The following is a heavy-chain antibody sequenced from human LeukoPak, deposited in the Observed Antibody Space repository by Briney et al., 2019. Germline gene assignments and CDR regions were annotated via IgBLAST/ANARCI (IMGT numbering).Heavy chain of an antibody. Sequence: GGSLRLSCTASGFTFTNYPIHWVRQAPGKGLEWVAVISSDGYKKYYTDSVQGRFSISRDNSHNTLYLQMNSLRPEDTGVYYCARDGLVLDGTAALDFWGQGTLVTVSS. J-gene: IGHJ4*02. CDR1: GFTFTNYP. CDR2: ISSDGYKK. V-gene: IGHV3-30-3*01. D-gene: IGHD1-1*01. CDR3: ARDGLVLDGTAALDF.